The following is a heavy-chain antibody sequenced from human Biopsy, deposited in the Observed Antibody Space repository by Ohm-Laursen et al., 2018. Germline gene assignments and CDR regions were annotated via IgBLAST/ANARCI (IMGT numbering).Heavy chain of an antibody. CDR2: INSVGTI. CDR1: GFIFSDYY. D-gene: IGHD3-16*01. Sequence: LRLSCTASGFIFSDYYMSWIRQAPGKGLEWVSNINSVGTIYYADSVRGRFTISRDNAKNSLYLQMNSLRVEDTAVYYCARSVGIMAAPIDYWGQGTLVTVSS. V-gene: IGHV3-11*01. J-gene: IGHJ4*02. CDR3: ARSVGIMAAPIDY.